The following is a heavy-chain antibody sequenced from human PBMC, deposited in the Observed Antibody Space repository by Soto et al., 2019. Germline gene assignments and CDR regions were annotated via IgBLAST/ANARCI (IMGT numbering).Heavy chain of an antibody. V-gene: IGHV1-2*02. Sequence: QVQLVQSGAEVKKPGASVKVSCKASGYIFTGYYMHWVRQAPGQGLEWMGWINPNSGGTNYAQKFQGRVTLTSDTYLTTAYMEVGRLTSDDTAVYYCARNRPYSGSYYEFDYWGQGTLVTVYS. CDR1: GYIFTGYY. CDR3: ARNRPYSGSYYEFDY. CDR2: INPNSGGT. D-gene: IGHD1-26*01. J-gene: IGHJ4*02.